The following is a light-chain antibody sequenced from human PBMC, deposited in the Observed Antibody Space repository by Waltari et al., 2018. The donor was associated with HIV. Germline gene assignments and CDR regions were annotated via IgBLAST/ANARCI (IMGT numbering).Light chain of an antibody. V-gene: IGKV2-28*01. CDR1: QRLLHSNGYNY. CDR3: MQALEIPLT. Sequence: DIVMTQPPFFLPVSPGEPASISCRSSQRLLHSNGYNYLNWYMQKPGQSPQLLIYLASHRAYGVPDRFSGSGSGTDFTLHIKRVEADDVGLYYCMQALEIPLTFGGGTKVEIK. CDR2: LAS. J-gene: IGKJ4*01.